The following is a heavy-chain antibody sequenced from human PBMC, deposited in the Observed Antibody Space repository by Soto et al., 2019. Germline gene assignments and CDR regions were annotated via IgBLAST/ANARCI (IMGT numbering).Heavy chain of an antibody. CDR3: ARGVFPFDS. V-gene: IGHV4-4*02. J-gene: IGHJ4*02. Sequence: SETLSLTCAVSGDSVSGDSWWSWLRQSPGKGLEWIGEIFHTGSTHYNPSLKSRVTISVDTSKNQFSLKLSSVTAADTAVYYCARGVFPFDSWGLGTLVTVSS. CDR1: GDSVSGDSW. D-gene: IGHD3-10*02. CDR2: IFHTGST.